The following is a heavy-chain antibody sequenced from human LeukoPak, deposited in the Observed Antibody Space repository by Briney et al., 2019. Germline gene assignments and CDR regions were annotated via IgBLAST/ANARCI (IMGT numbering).Heavy chain of an antibody. Sequence: GGSLRLSCAASGFSFSDAWMNWVRQAPGKGLEWVGHIKSKVDGGTPDYVAPVKGRFTISRDDSRNTLYLQMSSLRAEDTAVYYCARETWLQLQDWGQGTLVTVSS. V-gene: IGHV3-15*07. CDR3: ARETWLQLQD. J-gene: IGHJ4*02. CDR1: GFSFSDAW. CDR2: IKSKVDGGTP. D-gene: IGHD5-24*01.